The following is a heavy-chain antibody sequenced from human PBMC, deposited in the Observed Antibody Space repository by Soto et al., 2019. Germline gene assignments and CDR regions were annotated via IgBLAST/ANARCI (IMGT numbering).Heavy chain of an antibody. V-gene: IGHV3-30-3*01. D-gene: IGHD3-22*01. CDR1: GCTFSSYA. Sequence: SLRLSCAASGCTFSSYAMHWVRQAPGKGLEWVAVISYDGSNKYYADSVKGRFTISRDNSKNTLYLQMNSLRAGDTAVYYCARDSALGYYYDSSGYYAAFDIWGQGTIVTVSS. CDR2: ISYDGSNK. CDR3: ARDSALGYYYDSSGYYAAFDI. J-gene: IGHJ3*02.